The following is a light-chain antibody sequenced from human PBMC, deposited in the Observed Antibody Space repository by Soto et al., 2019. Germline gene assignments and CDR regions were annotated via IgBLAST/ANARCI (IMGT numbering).Light chain of an antibody. J-gene: IGLJ2*01. V-gene: IGLV2-14*01. Sequence: QSALTQPASVSGSPGQSITISCTGTSSDVGAYNRVSWCQQHPGKAPKVMIYEVSNRPSGVSNRFSGSKSGNTASLTISGLQAEDEADYYCTSFTRSDTWIFGGGTKLTVL. CDR1: SSDVGAYNR. CDR2: EVS. CDR3: TSFTRSDTWI.